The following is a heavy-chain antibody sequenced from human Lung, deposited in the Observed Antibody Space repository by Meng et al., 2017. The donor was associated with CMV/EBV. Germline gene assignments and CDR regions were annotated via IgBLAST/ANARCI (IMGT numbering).Heavy chain of an antibody. V-gene: IGHV4-39*01. Sequence: GSLRLSCTVPGGSITSSSYYWGWIRQPPGKGLEWIGSIYYSGSTYYNPSLKSRVTISVDTSKKQFSLKLSSVTAADTAVYYGIGYCSSTRCYKYYYDMDVWGQGTTVTVSS. CDR1: GGSITSSSYY. J-gene: IGHJ6*02. D-gene: IGHD2-2*02. CDR2: IYYSGST. CDR3: IGYCSSTRCYKYYYDMDV.